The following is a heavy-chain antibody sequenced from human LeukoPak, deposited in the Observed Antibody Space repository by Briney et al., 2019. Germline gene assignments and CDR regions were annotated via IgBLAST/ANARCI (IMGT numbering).Heavy chain of an antibody. CDR1: GGSISSGGYY. Sequence: PSQTLSLTCTVSGGSISSGGYYWSWIRQHPGKGLEWIGYIYYSGSTYYNPSLKSRVTISVDTPKNQFSLKLSSVTAADTAVYYCARGGTIFGGWEPRNWFDPWGQGTLVTVSS. CDR3: ARGGTIFGGWEPRNWFDP. CDR2: IYYSGST. D-gene: IGHD3-3*01. J-gene: IGHJ5*02. V-gene: IGHV4-31*03.